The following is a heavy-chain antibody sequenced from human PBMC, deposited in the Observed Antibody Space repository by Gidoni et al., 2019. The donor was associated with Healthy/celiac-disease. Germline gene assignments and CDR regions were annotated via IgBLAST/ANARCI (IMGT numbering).Heavy chain of an antibody. D-gene: IGHD2-15*01. V-gene: IGHV3-33*01. CDR3: ARDQCSGGSCYSDY. CDR2: IWYDGSNK. CDR1: GFTFSSYG. Sequence: QVQLVESGGGVVQPVWSLILSSEGSGFTFSSYGMHWCRQASGKGLEWVAVIWYDGSNKYYADYVKGRFTISRDNSKNTLYLQMSSLRAEDTAVYYCARDQCSGGSCYSDYWGQGTLVTVSS. J-gene: IGHJ4*02.